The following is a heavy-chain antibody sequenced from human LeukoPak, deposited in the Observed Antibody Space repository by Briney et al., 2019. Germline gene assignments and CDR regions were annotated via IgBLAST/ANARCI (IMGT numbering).Heavy chain of an antibody. Sequence: PGGSLRLSCAASGFTFSSYEMNWVRQAPGKGLEWVSGISPSGDITYYADSVKGRFTISRDNSKNTLYLQMNSLRAEDTAVYYCAKAVGGNDYWGQGTLVTVSS. CDR2: ISPSGDIT. CDR3: AKAVGGNDY. V-gene: IGHV3-23*01. J-gene: IGHJ4*02. D-gene: IGHD1-26*01. CDR1: GFTFSSYE.